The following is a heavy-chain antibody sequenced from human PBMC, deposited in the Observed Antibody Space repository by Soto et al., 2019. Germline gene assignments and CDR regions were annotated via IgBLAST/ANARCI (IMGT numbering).Heavy chain of an antibody. CDR2: IYWDDDK. Sequence: QITLKESGPTLVKPTQTLTLTCTFSGFSLSTSGVGVGWIRQPPGKALEWLALIYWDDDKRYSPSLKSRLTITMDTSNNQVVLTMTNMDPVDTATYYCAHRLKTWWYFDLWGRGTLVTVSS. CDR1: GFSLSTSGVG. J-gene: IGHJ2*01. CDR3: AHRLKTWWYFDL. V-gene: IGHV2-5*02.